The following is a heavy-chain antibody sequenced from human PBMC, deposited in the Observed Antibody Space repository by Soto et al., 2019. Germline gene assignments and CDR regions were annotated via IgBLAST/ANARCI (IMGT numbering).Heavy chain of an antibody. V-gene: IGHV4-39*07. CDR1: GGSISSSSYY. CDR2: IYYSGST. D-gene: IGHD3-3*01. CDR3: ARDSYDFWSGSAWFDP. Sequence: PSETLSLTCTVSGGSISSSSYYWGWIRQPPGKGLEWIGSIYYSGSTYYNPSLKSRVTISVDTSKNQFSLKLSSVTPADTAVYYCARDSYDFWSGSAWFDPWGQGTLVTVSS. J-gene: IGHJ5*02.